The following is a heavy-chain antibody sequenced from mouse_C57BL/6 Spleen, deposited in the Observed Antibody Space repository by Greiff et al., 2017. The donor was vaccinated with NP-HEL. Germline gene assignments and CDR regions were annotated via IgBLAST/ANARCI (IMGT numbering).Heavy chain of an antibody. CDR2: IHPSDSDP. V-gene: IGHV1-74*01. Sequence: VQLQQPGAELVKPGASVKVSCKASGYTFTSYWMHWVKQRPGQGLEWIGRIHPSDSDPNYNQKFKGKATLPVDKSSSTAYMQPSSLTSEDSAVYYGGMGDWDVWFAYWGQGTLVTVSA. D-gene: IGHD4-1*01. J-gene: IGHJ3*01. CDR3: GMGDWDVWFAY. CDR1: GYTFTSYW.